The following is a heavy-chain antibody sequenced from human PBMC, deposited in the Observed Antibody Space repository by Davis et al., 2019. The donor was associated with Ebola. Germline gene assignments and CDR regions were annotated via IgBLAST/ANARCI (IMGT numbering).Heavy chain of an antibody. J-gene: IGHJ4*02. V-gene: IGHV3-73*01. CDR2: IRSKANSYAT. CDR3: TTSLVVVVAATGDDY. D-gene: IGHD2-15*01. CDR1: GFTFSGSA. Sequence: GESLKISCAASGFTFSGSAMHWVRQASGKGLEWVGRIRSKANSYATAYAASVKGRLTISRDDSKNTAYLQMNSLKTEDTAVYYCTTSLVVVVAATGDDYWGQGTLVTVSS.